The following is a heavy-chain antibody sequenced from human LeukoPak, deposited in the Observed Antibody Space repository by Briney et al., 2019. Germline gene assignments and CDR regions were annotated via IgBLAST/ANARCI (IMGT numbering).Heavy chain of an antibody. D-gene: IGHD3-3*01. CDR2: ISGSGGST. V-gene: IGHV3-23*01. J-gene: IGHJ3*02. CDR1: GFTFSSYA. Sequence: PGGSLRLSCAAPGFTFSSYAMSWFRRAPGKGLEWASAISGSGGSTYYADSVKGRFTISRDNSKNTLYLQMNSLRAEDTAVYYCAKPIGVVIIGDAFDIWGQGTMVTVSS. CDR3: AKPIGVVIIGDAFDI.